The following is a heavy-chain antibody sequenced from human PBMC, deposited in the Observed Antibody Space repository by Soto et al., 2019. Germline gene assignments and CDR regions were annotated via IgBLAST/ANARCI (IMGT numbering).Heavy chain of an antibody. V-gene: IGHV6-1*01. CDR1: GDRVSNSSVS. CDR3: ARGESSNFDY. Sequence: SPTHSLTCAISGDRVSNSSVSWNYIRQSPSRGLEWLGRTYYRSKWSNDFAESVKSRITINPDPPKNLFSLQLNSVTPEDTAVYYCARGESSNFDYWGLGKFVTVSS. CDR2: TYYRSKWSN. D-gene: IGHD3-22*01. J-gene: IGHJ4*02.